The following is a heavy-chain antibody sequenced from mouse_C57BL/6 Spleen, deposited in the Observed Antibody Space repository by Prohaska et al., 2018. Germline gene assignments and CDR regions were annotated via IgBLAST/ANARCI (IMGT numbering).Heavy chain of an antibody. CDR1: GYTFTDYY. D-gene: IGHD4-1*01. CDR3: ARLAGYAIDY. V-gene: IGHV1-76*01. CDR2: IYPGSGNT. Sequence: SVKLSCKASGYTFTDYYINWVKQRPGQGLEWIARIYPGSGNTYYNEKFKGKATLTAEKSSSTAYMQLSSLTSEDSAVYFCARLAGYAIDYWGQGTSVTVSS. J-gene: IGHJ4*01.